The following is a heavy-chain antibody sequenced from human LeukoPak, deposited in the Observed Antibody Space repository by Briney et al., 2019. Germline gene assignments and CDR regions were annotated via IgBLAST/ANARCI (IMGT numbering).Heavy chain of an antibody. V-gene: IGHV3-33*01. Sequence: GGSLRLSCAASGFTFSSYGMHWVRQAPGKGLEWVAVIWYDGSNKYYADSVRGRFTISRDNSKNTLYLQMNSLRAEDTAVYYCARDSYAFDIWGQGTMVTVSS. J-gene: IGHJ3*02. CDR2: IWYDGSNK. CDR1: GFTFSSYG. CDR3: ARDSYAFDI.